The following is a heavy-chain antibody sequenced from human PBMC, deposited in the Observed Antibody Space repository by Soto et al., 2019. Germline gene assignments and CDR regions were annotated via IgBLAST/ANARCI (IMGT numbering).Heavy chain of an antibody. CDR3: ARVSGSSSFLYYYYYYGMDV. CDR1: GGSFSGYY. D-gene: IGHD6-13*01. J-gene: IGHJ6*02. V-gene: IGHV4-34*01. CDR2: INHSGST. Sequence: SETLSLTCAVYGGSFSGYYWSWIRQPPGKGLEWIGEINHSGSTNYNPSLKSRVTISVHTSKNQFSLKMSSVTAADTAVYYCARVSGSSSFLYYYYYYGMDVWGQGTTVTVSS.